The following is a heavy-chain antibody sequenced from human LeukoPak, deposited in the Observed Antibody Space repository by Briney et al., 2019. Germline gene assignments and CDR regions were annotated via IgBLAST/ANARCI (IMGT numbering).Heavy chain of an antibody. V-gene: IGHV3-33*01. CDR1: GFTFSSYG. Sequence: PGGSLRLSCAASGFTFSSYGMHWVRQAPGKGLEWVAVIWNDGSNKYYADSVKGRFTISRDNSKNTQYLQMNSLRAEDTAVYYCARDGEYDGGHSSGWPSYYFDYWGQGTLVTVSS. CDR3: ARDGEYDGGHSSGWPSYYFDY. CDR2: IWNDGSNK. J-gene: IGHJ4*02. D-gene: IGHD6-19*01.